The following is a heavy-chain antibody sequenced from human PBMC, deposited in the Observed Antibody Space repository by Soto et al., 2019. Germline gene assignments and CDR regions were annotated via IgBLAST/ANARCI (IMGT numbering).Heavy chain of an antibody. CDR3: ARGSLGYCSGGSCYYYHYGMDV. J-gene: IGHJ6*02. D-gene: IGHD2-15*01. V-gene: IGHV1-69*01. CDR2: IIPIFGTA. CDR1: GGTFSSYA. Sequence: QVQLVQSGAEVKKPGSSVKVSCKASGGTFSSYAISWVRQAPGQGLEWMGGIIPIFGTANYAQKFQGRVTITADESTSTAYMELSSLRSEDTAVYYCARGSLGYCSGGSCYYYHYGMDVWGQGTTVTVSS.